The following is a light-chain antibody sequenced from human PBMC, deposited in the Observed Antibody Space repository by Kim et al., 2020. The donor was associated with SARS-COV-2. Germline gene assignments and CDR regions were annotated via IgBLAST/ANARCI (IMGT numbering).Light chain of an antibody. J-gene: IGKJ4*01. Sequence: DIQMTQSPSSLAASVGDRVTIACRASQSINTYLNWYQQKPGKAPKLLIYAASTLQSGVPSRFSGSGSGTDFTLTISSLQPEDFATYYCQKSHTAPLVTFGGGTKVEIK. V-gene: IGKV1-39*01. CDR2: AAS. CDR3: QKSHTAPLVT. CDR1: QSINTY.